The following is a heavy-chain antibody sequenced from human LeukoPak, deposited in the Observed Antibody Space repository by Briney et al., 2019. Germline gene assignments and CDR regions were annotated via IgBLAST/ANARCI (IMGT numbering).Heavy chain of an antibody. CDR1: GFTFSNYG. CDR2: VSFDGTNY. D-gene: IGHD5-12*01. J-gene: IGHJ4*02. V-gene: IGHV3-33*06. CDR3: AKSNSGYNYIDF. Sequence: GGSLRLSCAASGFTFSNYGMHWVRQAPGKGLEWVAGVSFDGTNYYYPDSVKGRFTISRDNSKNALYQQMNSLRAEDTAVYFCAKSNSGYNYIDFWGQGALVTVSS.